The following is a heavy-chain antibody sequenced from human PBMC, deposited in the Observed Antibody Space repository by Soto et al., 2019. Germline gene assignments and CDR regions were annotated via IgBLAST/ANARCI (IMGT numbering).Heavy chain of an antibody. CDR2: ISDSGNT. V-gene: IGHV4-31*03. D-gene: IGHD3-9*01. J-gene: IGHJ4*02. CDR3: ARTTFYDIFTAYYSLFDY. CDR1: GGSISSGGYY. Sequence: SETLSLTCTVSGGSISSGGYYWSWIRQHPGKGLEWIGHISDSGNTYYNPSLKSRVTISVDTSKNHFSLNLSAVTAADTAVYYCARTTFYDIFTAYYSLFDYWAQGTLVTVSS.